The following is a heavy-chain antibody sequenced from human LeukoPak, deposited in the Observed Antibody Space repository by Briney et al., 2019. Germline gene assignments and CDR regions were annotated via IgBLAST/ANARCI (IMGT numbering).Heavy chain of an antibody. CDR2: ISGSGGST. Sequence: GGSLRLSCAASGFTFSSYAMSWVRQAPGKGLEWVSAISGSGGSTNYADSVKGRFTISRDNAKNTLYLQMNSLRAEDTAVYYCARDGYNSDFGDYWGQGTLVTASS. D-gene: IGHD5-24*01. CDR3: ARDGYNSDFGDY. J-gene: IGHJ4*02. V-gene: IGHV3-23*01. CDR1: GFTFSSYA.